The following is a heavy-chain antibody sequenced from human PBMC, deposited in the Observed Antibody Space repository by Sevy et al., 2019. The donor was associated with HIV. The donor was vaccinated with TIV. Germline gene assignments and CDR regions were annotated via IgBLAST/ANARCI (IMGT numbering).Heavy chain of an antibody. D-gene: IGHD1-26*01. Sequence: GGSLRLSCAASGFTFSYYSLTWVRQAPGKGLEWVSSISSAGSFIYYADSVKGRFTISGDSAKSSLYLQMNSLGVEDTAVYYCARDVGGSHYIFGKLDYWGQGTLVTVSS. CDR3: ARDVGGSHYIFGKLDY. J-gene: IGHJ4*02. CDR1: GFTFSYYS. CDR2: ISSAGSFI. V-gene: IGHV3-21*06.